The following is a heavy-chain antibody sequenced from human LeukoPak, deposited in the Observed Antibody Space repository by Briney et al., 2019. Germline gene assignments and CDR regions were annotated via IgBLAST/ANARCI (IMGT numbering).Heavy chain of an antibody. J-gene: IGHJ6*02. V-gene: IGHV3-48*02. CDR2: ISCSGSTI. Sequence: GGSLRLSCEASGFTFSSYSMNWVRQAPGKGLEWVSYISCSGSTIYYADSVKGRFTISRDNAKNSLYLQMNSLRDEDTAVYYCARDPLYCGSTTCYNYYYAVDVWGQGTTVTVSS. CDR1: GFTFSSYS. CDR3: ARDPLYCGSTTCYNYYYAVDV. D-gene: IGHD2-2*02.